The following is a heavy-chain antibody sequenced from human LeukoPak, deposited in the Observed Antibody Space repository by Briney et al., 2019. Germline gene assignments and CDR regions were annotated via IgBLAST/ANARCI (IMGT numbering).Heavy chain of an antibody. CDR2: IYYSGST. CDR1: GGSINSHY. CDR3: AREGYYYGSGLDY. Sequence: KTSETLSLTCSVSGGSINSHYWSWIRQPPGKGLEWIGYIYYSGSTNYNPSLKSRVTISVDTSKNQFSLKLSSVTAADTAVYYCAREGYYYGSGLDYWGQGTLVTVSS. D-gene: IGHD3-10*01. V-gene: IGHV4-59*11. J-gene: IGHJ4*02.